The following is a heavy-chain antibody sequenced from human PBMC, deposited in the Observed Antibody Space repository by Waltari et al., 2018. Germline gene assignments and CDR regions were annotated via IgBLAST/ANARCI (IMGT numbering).Heavy chain of an antibody. CDR3: ARSVAARRINWFDP. J-gene: IGHJ5*02. CDR1: AGSISSTTDS. CDR2: IHHTGSS. V-gene: IGHV4-39*02. Sequence: QLQLQESGPGLLRPSETLSLTCTAAAGSISSTTDSWGWIRQPPGKGLEWIGSIHHTGSSYYNPSLKTRVTISSDTSRQHLSLKLRSVTAADTALYYCARSVAARRINWFDPWGQGTLVTVSS. D-gene: IGHD6-6*01.